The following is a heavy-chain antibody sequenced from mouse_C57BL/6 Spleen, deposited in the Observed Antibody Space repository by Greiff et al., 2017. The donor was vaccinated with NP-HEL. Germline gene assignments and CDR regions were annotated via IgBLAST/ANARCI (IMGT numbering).Heavy chain of an antibody. V-gene: IGHV1-15*01. CDR1: GYTFTDYE. CDR2: IDPETGGT. CDR3: TRSPFHDPWFAY. D-gene: IGHD2-12*01. Sequence: QVQLQQSGAELVRPGASVTLSCKASGYTFTDYEMHWVKQTPVHGLEWIGAIDPETGGTAYNQKFKGKAILTADKSSSQAYMELRSLTSEDSAVYYCTRSPFHDPWFAYWGQGTLVTVSA. J-gene: IGHJ3*01.